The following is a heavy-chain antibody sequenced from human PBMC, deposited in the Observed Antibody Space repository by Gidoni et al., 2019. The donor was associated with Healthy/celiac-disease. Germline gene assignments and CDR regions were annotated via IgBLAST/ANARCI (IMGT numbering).Heavy chain of an antibody. CDR1: GGTFSSHA. CDR2: IIPILGIA. J-gene: IGHJ6*02. Sequence: QVQLVQSGAEVKKPGSSVKVSCKASGGTFSSHAISWVRQAPGQGLEWMGRIIPILGIANYAQKFQGRVTITADKSTSTAYMELSSLRSEDTAVYYCARGDGYNHYYYCGMDVWGQGTTVTVSS. V-gene: IGHV1-69*04. D-gene: IGHD5-12*01. CDR3: ARGDGYNHYYYCGMDV.